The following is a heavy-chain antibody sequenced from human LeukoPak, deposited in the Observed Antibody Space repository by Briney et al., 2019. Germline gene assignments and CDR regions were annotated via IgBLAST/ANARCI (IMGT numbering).Heavy chain of an antibody. V-gene: IGHV1-18*01. CDR1: GYTFTSYG. Sequence: ASVKVSCKASGYTFTSYGISWVRQAPGQGLEWMGWISVYNGNTNYAQKLQGRVTMTTDTSTSTAYMELRSLRSDDTAVYYCARSMGIAVAGLIVQLDYWGQGTLVTVSS. CDR3: ARSMGIAVAGLIVQLDY. J-gene: IGHJ4*02. D-gene: IGHD6-19*01. CDR2: ISVYNGNT.